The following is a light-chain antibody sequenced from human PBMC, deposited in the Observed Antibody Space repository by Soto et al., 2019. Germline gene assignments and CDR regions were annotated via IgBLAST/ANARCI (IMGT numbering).Light chain of an antibody. CDR2: GVS. CDR1: QSAGTN. J-gene: IGKJ5*01. V-gene: IGKV3-15*01. Sequence: EIVMTQSPVTLSVSPGERATLSCRASQSAGTNLAWYQQKPGQAPRLLIYGVSNRAAGTPARFSGSGSGTEFTLTISSLQSEDLAVYYCQQHNGWPLTFGQGTRLDIK. CDR3: QQHNGWPLT.